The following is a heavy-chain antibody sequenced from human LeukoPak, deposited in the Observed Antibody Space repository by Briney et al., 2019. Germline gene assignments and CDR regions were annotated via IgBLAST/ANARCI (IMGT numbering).Heavy chain of an antibody. J-gene: IGHJ4*02. V-gene: IGHV3-7*02. CDR3: ARGSAKGGRGLQWLVQGVNDY. D-gene: IGHD6-19*01. CDR1: GFTFSTYW. CDR2: IKQDGSEK. Sequence: SGGSLRLSCAASGFTFSTYWMSWVRQAPGKGLEWVANIKQDGSEKYYVDSVKGRFTISRDNAKNTLYLQMNSLRAEDTAVYYCARGSAKGGRGLQWLVQGVNDYWGQGTLVTVSS.